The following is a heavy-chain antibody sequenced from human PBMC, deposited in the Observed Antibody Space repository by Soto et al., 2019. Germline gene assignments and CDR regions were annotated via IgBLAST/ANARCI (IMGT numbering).Heavy chain of an antibody. V-gene: IGHV3-23*01. J-gene: IGHJ4*02. CDR1: GFTFSSYA. CDR2: ISGSGGST. Sequence: GGSLRLSCAASGFTFSSYAMSWVRQAPGKGLEWVSAISGSGGSTYYADSVKGRFTISRDNSKNTLYLQMNSLRAEDMAVYYCAKDSAYYDFWSGYSHSFDYWGQGTLVTVSS. CDR3: AKDSAYYDFWSGYSHSFDY. D-gene: IGHD3-3*01.